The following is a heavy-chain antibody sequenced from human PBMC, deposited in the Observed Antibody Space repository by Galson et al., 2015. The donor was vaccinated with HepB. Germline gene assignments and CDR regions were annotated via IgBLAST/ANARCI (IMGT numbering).Heavy chain of an antibody. CDR3: ARSTGDLDY. Sequence: CAIFGDSVSSKSAAWNWIRQSPSRGLEWLGRTWYRSKWYNGYAVSVKSRITINPDTSKNQSSLHLNSVTPEDTAVYYCARSTGDLDYWGQGTLVTDSS. CDR2: TWYRSKWYN. V-gene: IGHV6-1*01. J-gene: IGHJ4*02. CDR1: GDSVSSKSAA. D-gene: IGHD3-10*01.